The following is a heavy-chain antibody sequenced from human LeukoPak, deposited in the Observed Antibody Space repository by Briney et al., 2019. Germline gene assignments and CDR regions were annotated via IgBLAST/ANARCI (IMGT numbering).Heavy chain of an antibody. D-gene: IGHD2-15*01. Sequence: GASVKVSCKASGGTFSSYAISWVRQAPGQGLEWMGRIIPILGIANYAQKFQGRVTITADRSTSTAYMELSSLRSEDTAVYYCARDRGADCSGGSCYDFDYWGQGTLVTVSS. CDR3: ARDRGADCSGGSCYDFDY. V-gene: IGHV1-69*04. CDR1: GGTFSSYA. J-gene: IGHJ4*02. CDR2: IIPILGIA.